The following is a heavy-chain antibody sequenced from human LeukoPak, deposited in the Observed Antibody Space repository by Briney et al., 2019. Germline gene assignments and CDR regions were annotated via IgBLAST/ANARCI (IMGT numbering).Heavy chain of an antibody. J-gene: IGHJ4*02. Sequence: GSLRLSCAASGFTFSSYWMHWVRQAPGKGLVWVSHINSDGSSTSHADSVKGRFTISRDNAKSTLYLQMNSLRDEDTAVYYCAARGYCSSTSCLLEYWGQGTLVTVSS. CDR1: GFTFSSYW. CDR3: AARGYCSSTSCLLEY. CDR2: INSDGSST. D-gene: IGHD2-2*01. V-gene: IGHV3-74*01.